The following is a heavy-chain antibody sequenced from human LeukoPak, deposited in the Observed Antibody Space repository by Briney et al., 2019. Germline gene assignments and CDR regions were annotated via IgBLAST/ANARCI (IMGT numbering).Heavy chain of an antibody. J-gene: IGHJ3*02. V-gene: IGHV3-21*01. D-gene: IGHD1-20*01. CDR2: ISSSSSYI. CDR3: ALTYITGIVDDFDI. Sequence: GGSLRLSCAASGFTFSSYSMNWVRQAPGKGLEWVSSISSSSSYIYYADSVKGRFTISRDNAKNSLYLQMNSLRAEDTAVYYCALTYITGIVDDFDIWGQGTMVTVSS. CDR1: GFTFSSYS.